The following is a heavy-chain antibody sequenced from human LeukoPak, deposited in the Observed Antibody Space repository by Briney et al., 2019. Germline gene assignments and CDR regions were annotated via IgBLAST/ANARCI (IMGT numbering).Heavy chain of an antibody. J-gene: IGHJ4*02. Sequence: SETLSLTCTVSGGSISSYYWSWIRQPPGKGLEWIGYIYYSGSTNYNPSLKSRVTISVDTSKNQFSLKLSPVTAADTAVYYCARGYGGNSYGYWGQGTLVTVSS. D-gene: IGHD4-23*01. V-gene: IGHV4-59*01. CDR3: ARGYGGNSYGY. CDR2: IYYSGST. CDR1: GGSISSYY.